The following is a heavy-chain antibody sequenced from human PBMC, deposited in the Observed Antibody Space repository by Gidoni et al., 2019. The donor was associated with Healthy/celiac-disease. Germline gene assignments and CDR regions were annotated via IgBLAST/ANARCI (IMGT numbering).Heavy chain of an antibody. V-gene: IGHV3-23*01. J-gene: IGHJ4*02. CDR2: ISGSGGST. CDR3: AKGSSMVRGVIPFDY. CDR1: GFPFSSYA. Sequence: EVQLLESGGGLVQPGGSLRLSCAASGFPFSSYAMSWVRQAPGKGLEWVSAISGSGGSTYYADSVKGRFTISRDNSKNTLYLQMNSLRAEDTAVYYCAKGSSMVRGVIPFDYWGQGTLVTVSS. D-gene: IGHD3-10*01.